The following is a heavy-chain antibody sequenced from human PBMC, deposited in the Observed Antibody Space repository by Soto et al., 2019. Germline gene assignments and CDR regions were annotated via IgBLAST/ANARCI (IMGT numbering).Heavy chain of an antibody. Sequence: ASVKFSCTSSGYTFTSYAMHWVRQAPGQRLEWMGWINAGNGNTKYSQKFQGRVTITRDTSASTAYMELSSLRSEDTAVYYCARILTIAGAGKGYWGQGNLVTV. CDR3: ARILTIAGAGKGY. CDR2: INAGNGNT. CDR1: GYTFTSYA. J-gene: IGHJ4*02. V-gene: IGHV1-3*01. D-gene: IGHD6-13*01.